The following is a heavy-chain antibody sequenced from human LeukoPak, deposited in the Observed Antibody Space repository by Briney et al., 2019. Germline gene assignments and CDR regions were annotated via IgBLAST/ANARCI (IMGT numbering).Heavy chain of an antibody. CDR1: GGTISSSSYY. CDR2: IYYSGST. V-gene: IGHV4-39*01. CDR3: SSSYYYDSSGYYYGY. Sequence: SETLCLTCTASGGTISSSSYYWGWLRPPPGQGLVAVGSIYYSGSTYYNPSLKRRVTITVDTSKNQFSLKLSSVTAADTAVYYCSSSYYYDSSGYYYGYWGQGTLVTVSS. D-gene: IGHD3-22*01. J-gene: IGHJ4*02.